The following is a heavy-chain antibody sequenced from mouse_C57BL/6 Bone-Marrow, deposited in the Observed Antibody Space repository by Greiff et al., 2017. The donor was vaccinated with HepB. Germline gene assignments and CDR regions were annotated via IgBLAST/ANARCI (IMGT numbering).Heavy chain of an antibody. V-gene: IGHV2-6*03. CDR3: VITTGYFDV. J-gene: IGHJ1*03. CDR2: KWSDGST. Sequence: VQLKESGPGLVAPSQSLSITCTVSGFSLTSYGVHWVRQPPGKGLEWLVVKWSDGSTTDNSALKYRLSISKDNSKSQVFLKMNSLQTADTTMYYCVITTGYFDVWGTGTTVTVSS. D-gene: IGHD1-1*01. CDR1: GFSLTSYG.